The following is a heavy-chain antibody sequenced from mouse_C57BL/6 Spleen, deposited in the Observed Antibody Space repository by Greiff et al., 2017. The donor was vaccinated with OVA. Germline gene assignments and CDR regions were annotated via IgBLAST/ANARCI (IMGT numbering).Heavy chain of an antibody. J-gene: IGHJ2*01. CDR3: ARVGTTVVLDY. V-gene: IGHV5-16*01. D-gene: IGHD1-1*01. CDR2: INYDGSST. CDR1: GFTFSDYY. Sequence: EVQLVESEGGLVQPGSSMKLSCTASGFTFSDYYMAWVRQVPEKGLEWVANINYDGSSTYYLDSLKSRFIISRDNAKNILYLQMSSLKSEDTATYYCARVGTTVVLDYWGQGTTLTVSS.